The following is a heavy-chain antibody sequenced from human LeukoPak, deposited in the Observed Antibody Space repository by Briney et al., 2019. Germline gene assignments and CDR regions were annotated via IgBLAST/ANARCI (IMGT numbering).Heavy chain of an antibody. CDR2: ISAYNGNT. V-gene: IGHV1-18*01. J-gene: IGHJ6*03. CDR1: GGTFSSYA. D-gene: IGHD6-13*01. Sequence: ASVKVSCKASGGTFSSYAISWVRQATGQGLEWMGWISAYNGNTNYAQKLQGRVTMTTDTSTSTAYMELRSLRSDDTAVYYCARLTSIAAAGPYYYYYMDVWGKGTTVTISS. CDR3: ARLTSIAAAGPYYYYYMDV.